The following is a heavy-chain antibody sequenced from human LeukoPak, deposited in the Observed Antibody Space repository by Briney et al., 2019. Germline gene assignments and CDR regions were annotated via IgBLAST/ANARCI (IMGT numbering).Heavy chain of an antibody. D-gene: IGHD6-13*01. CDR1: GFTFSSYG. J-gene: IGHJ1*01. V-gene: IGHV3-30*02. CDR2: IRYDGSNK. Sequence: GGSLRLSCAASGFTFSSYGMHWVRQAPGKGLEWVAFIRYDGSNKYYADSVKGRFTISRDNSKNTLYLQMNSLRAEDTAVYYCAKDFRIAAARAEYFQHWGQGTLVTVSS. CDR3: AKDFRIAAARAEYFQH.